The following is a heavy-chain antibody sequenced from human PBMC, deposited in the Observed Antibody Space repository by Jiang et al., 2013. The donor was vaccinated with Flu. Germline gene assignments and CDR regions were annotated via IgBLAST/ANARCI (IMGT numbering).Heavy chain of an antibody. V-gene: IGHV4-30-2*01. D-gene: IGHD2/OR15-2a*01. J-gene: IGHJ6*03. CDR1: GGSISSGDYS. CDR2: IYHSGTT. Sequence: SLTCAVSGGSISSGDYSWSWIRQPPGKGLEWIGSIYHSGTTYYNPSLKSRVTISVDRSKNQFSLNLSSVTAADTAVYYCARSMGGIYYYYYMDVWGKGTTVTVSS. CDR3: ARSMGGIYYYYYMDV.